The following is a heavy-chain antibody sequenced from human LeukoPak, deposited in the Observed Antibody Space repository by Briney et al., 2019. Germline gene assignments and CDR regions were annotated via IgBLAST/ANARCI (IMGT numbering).Heavy chain of an antibody. CDR1: GFTFSSYG. V-gene: IGHV3-30*18. CDR3: AKGDGSYYYYYGMDV. CDR2: ISYDGSNK. D-gene: IGHD1-26*01. J-gene: IGHJ6*02. Sequence: PGGSLRLSCAASGFTFSSYGMHWVRQAPGKGLEWVAVISYDGSNKYYADSVKGRFTISRDSSKNTLYLQMNSLRAEDTAVYYCAKGDGSYYYYYGMDVWGQGTTVTVSS.